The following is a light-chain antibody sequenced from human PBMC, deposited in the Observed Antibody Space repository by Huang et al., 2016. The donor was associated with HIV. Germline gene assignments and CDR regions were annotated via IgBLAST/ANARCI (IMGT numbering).Light chain of an antibody. CDR3: QQSYTFTFT. CDR1: QDIDTY. V-gene: IGKV1-39*01. J-gene: IGKJ3*01. Sequence: DIQMTQSPSSLSASVGDRVTITCRASQDIDTYLNWYQQRPGKAPKLLIYNTFKFQSGVPSRFNGTGSETDFALTITNLQPEDVATYFCQQSYTFTFTFGPGTAVNI. CDR2: NTF.